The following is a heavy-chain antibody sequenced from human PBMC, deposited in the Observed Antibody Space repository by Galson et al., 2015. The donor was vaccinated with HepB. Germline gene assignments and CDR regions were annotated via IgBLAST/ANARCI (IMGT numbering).Heavy chain of an antibody. CDR2: INPSGSRT. J-gene: IGHJ4*02. CDR3: ASGDSSGYPLNH. Sequence: SVKVSCKASGYTFTSYHMHWVRQAPGQGLEWMGIINPSGSRTSYAQKFQGRVTMTRDTSTSTVYMELSSLRSEDTAVYYCASGDSSGYPLNHWGQGTLVTLSS. V-gene: IGHV1-46*01. CDR1: GYTFTSYH. D-gene: IGHD3-22*01.